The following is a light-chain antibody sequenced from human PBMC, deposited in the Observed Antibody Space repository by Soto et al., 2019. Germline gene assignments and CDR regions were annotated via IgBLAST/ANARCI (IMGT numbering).Light chain of an antibody. Sequence: QCALTQPPYVSGAAGEAVTISCTGTSSDVGSYNRVSWYQQPPGTAPKLMIYEVSNRPSGVPDRFSGSKSGNTASLTISGLQAEDEADYYCSSYTSSSTYYVFGTGTKVTVL. J-gene: IGLJ1*01. CDR3: SSYTSSSTYYV. CDR1: SSDVGSYNR. V-gene: IGLV2-18*02. CDR2: EVS.